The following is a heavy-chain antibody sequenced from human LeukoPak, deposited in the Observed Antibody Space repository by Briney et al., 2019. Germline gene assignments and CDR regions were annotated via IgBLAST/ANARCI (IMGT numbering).Heavy chain of an antibody. CDR3: ARDVGVVATIFRNGENWFDP. V-gene: IGHV1-2*02. J-gene: IGHJ5*02. CDR2: VNPNSGGT. Sequence: ASVKVSCKASRYSFTGYYMHWVRQAPGQGLEWMGWVNPNSGGTHSAQKFQGRVTMTRDTSISTAYMELSSLRSDDTAVYYCARDVGVVATIFRNGENWFDPWGQGTLVTVSS. D-gene: IGHD5-12*01. CDR1: RYSFTGYY.